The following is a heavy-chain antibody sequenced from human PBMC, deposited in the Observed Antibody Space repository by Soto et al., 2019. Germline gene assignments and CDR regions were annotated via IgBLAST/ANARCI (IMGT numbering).Heavy chain of an antibody. CDR3: GKDIDDYYGSGRIDY. CDR1: GFTFDEYA. D-gene: IGHD3-10*01. J-gene: IGHJ4*02. V-gene: IGHV3-9*01. Sequence: EVQLVESGGGLVQPGRSLRVSCAASGFTFDEYAMHWVRQAPGKGLEWVSGISWNSGTIHYADSVRGRFTVSRDNARHPLYLQMNSLRDEDTALYYCGKDIDDYYGSGRIDYWGQGTPVTVSS. CDR2: ISWNSGTI.